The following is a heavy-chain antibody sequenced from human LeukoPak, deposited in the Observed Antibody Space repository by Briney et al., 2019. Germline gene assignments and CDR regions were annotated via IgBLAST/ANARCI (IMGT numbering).Heavy chain of an antibody. Sequence: TGGSLRLSCAASGFTFSSYSMSWVRQAPGKGLQWVSALDGSGGGTYYADSVKGRFTLSRDYPKNTLYLQMNSLRAEDTAVYFCAKYSGSYYYPPNWDSWGQGTLVTVSS. D-gene: IGHD1-26*01. J-gene: IGHJ4*02. CDR1: GFTFSSYS. CDR3: AKYSGSYYYPPNWDS. V-gene: IGHV3-23*01. CDR2: LDGSGGGT.